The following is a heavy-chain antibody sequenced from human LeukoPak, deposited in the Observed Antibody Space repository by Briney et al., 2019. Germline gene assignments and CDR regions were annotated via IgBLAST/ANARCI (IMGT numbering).Heavy chain of an antibody. Sequence: PGGSLRLSCAASGFTVSSNYMSWVRQAPGKGLEWVSVIYSGGSTYYADSVKGRFTISRDNAKNSLYLQMNSLRAEDTAVYYCARTEDDILTGYYTWDYWGQGTLVTVSS. V-gene: IGHV3-66*01. D-gene: IGHD3-9*01. CDR2: IYSGGST. CDR1: GFTVSSNY. J-gene: IGHJ4*02. CDR3: ARTEDDILTGYYTWDY.